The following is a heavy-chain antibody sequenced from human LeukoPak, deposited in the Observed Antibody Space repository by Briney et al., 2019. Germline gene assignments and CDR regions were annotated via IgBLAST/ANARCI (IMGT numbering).Heavy chain of an antibody. D-gene: IGHD3-10*01. Sequence: SETLSLTCTVSGGSISNYFWSWIRQPPGKGLECIGYIYYSDSTNYNPSLKSRVTVSVDTSKNQFSLKLSSVTAADTAVYYCVRGPYGSGISNWFDPWGQGTLVIVSS. CDR2: IYYSDST. CDR3: VRGPYGSGISNWFDP. V-gene: IGHV4-59*01. CDR1: GGSISNYF. J-gene: IGHJ5*02.